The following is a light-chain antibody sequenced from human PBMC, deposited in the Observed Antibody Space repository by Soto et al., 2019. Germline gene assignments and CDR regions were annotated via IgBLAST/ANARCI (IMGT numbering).Light chain of an antibody. Sequence: QSALTQPASVSAAPGQSGTISCTGTSSDMGGYDYVSLYQLHPRKATKLMVFDVSKRPSGVSYRFSGSKSGNTASLAISGLQAEDEADYFCSSYSISTAYLFGTGTKV. CDR3: SSYSISTAYL. V-gene: IGLV2-14*03. CDR2: DVS. CDR1: SSDMGGYDY. J-gene: IGLJ1*01.